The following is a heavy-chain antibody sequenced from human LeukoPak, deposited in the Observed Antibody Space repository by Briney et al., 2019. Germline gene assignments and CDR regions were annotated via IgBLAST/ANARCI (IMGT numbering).Heavy chain of an antibody. D-gene: IGHD3-22*01. V-gene: IGHV1-69*05. CDR1: GGTFISYA. Sequence: GASVKVSFKASGGTFISYAISWVRQARGQGLEWMGGIIPIFGTANYAQKLQGRVTITTDESTSTAYMELSSLRSEDTAVYYCARGPARYDSSGYYDWGQGTLVTVSS. CDR2: IIPIFGTA. J-gene: IGHJ4*02. CDR3: ARGPARYDSSGYYD.